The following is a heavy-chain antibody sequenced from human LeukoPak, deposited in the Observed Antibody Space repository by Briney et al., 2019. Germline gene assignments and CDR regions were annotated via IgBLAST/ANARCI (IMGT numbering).Heavy chain of an antibody. J-gene: IGHJ4*02. V-gene: IGHV3-30*02. Sequence: GGSPRLSCAASGFTFSSYGMHWVRQAPGKGLEWVAFIRYDGSNKYYADSVKGRFTISRDNSKNTLYLQMNSLRAEDTAVYYCAKALTMMVVVLGYWGQGTLVTVSS. CDR2: IRYDGSNK. CDR1: GFTFSSYG. D-gene: IGHD3-22*01. CDR3: AKALTMMVVVLGY.